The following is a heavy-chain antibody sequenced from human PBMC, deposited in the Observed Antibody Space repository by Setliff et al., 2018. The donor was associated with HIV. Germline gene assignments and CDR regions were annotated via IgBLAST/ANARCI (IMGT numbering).Heavy chain of an antibody. CDR2: INQDGSEQ. Sequence: GGSLRLSCAASGFTFSNYWMTWVRQAPGKGLEWVANINQDGSEQNFVDSVTGRFTIPRDNAKNSLYVQMNSLRVDDTAVYYCVRGKNWLDPWGQGTLVTVSS. V-gene: IGHV3-7*03. CDR3: VRGKNWLDP. J-gene: IGHJ5*02. CDR1: GFTFSNYW.